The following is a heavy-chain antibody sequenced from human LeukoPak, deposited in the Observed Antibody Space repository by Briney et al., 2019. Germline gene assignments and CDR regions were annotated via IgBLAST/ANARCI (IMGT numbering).Heavy chain of an antibody. D-gene: IGHD2-15*01. CDR1: GFTFSSYE. CDR2: ISSSGSTI. J-gene: IGHJ4*02. CDR3: ARGLILVVAAKGYYFDY. Sequence: GGSLRLSCAASGFTFSSYEMNWVRQAPGKGLEWVSYISSSGSTIYYADSVKGGFTISRDNAKNPLYLQMNSLRAEDTAVYYCARGLILVVAAKGYYFDYWGQGTLVTVSS. V-gene: IGHV3-48*03.